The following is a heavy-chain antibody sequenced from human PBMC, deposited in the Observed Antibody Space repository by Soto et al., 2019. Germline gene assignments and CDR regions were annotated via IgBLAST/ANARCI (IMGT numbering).Heavy chain of an antibody. V-gene: IGHV3-9*01. Sequence: VQLVESGGGLVQPGRSLRLLCTASGFTFDDYAMHWVRQAPGKGLEWVSGISWNSGTIGYADSVKGRFTISRDNATNSLYPHMNSLRADDTALYYCANEMWERGGNYYDYGMDVWGRGTTVTVSS. CDR3: ANEMWERGGNYYDYGMDV. J-gene: IGHJ6*02. D-gene: IGHD3-3*01. CDR1: GFTFDDYA. CDR2: ISWNSGTI.